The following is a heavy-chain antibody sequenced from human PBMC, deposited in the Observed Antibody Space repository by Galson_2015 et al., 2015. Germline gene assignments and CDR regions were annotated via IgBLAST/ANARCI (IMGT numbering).Heavy chain of an antibody. Sequence: SLRLSCAASGFTFSNYAMNWVRQAPGKGLEWVTFIFYDGSNRYYADSVKGRFTVSRDNSKNTLYLQMNSLRVDDTAMYYCARPYGSGSYSLVYWGQGTLVTVSS. V-gene: IGHV3-33*08. CDR1: GFTFSNYA. CDR2: IFYDGSNR. CDR3: ARPYGSGSYSLVY. J-gene: IGHJ4*02. D-gene: IGHD3-10*01.